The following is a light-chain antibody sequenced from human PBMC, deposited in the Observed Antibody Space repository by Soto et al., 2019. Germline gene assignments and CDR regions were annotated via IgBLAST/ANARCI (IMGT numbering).Light chain of an antibody. CDR3: QQDHSVPYT. V-gene: IGKV4-1*01. CDR1: QSVVNRSNNKNY. Sequence: DIVMIQSPASLAVSLGERATINCKSSQSVVNRSNNKNYLAWFQQKPGQPPKEVIYWASTRESGVPDRFSGSGSGTDFNLTITHLQAEDVAVYYFQQDHSVPYTFGQGTKLEI. J-gene: IGKJ2*01. CDR2: WAS.